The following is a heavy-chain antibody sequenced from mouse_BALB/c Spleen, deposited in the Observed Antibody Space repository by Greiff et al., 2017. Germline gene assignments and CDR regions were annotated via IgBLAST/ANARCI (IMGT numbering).Heavy chain of an antibody. CDR3: ARSGVRDAMDY. V-gene: IGHV1S137*01. CDR1: GYTFTDYA. J-gene: IGHJ4*01. D-gene: IGHD2-5*01. Sequence: QVQLKESGAELVRPGVSVKISCKGSGYTFTDYAMHWVKQSHAKSLEWIGVISTYYGDASYNQKFKGKATMTVDKSSSTAYMELARLTSEDSAIYYCARSGVRDAMDYWGQGTSVTVSS. CDR2: ISTYYGDA.